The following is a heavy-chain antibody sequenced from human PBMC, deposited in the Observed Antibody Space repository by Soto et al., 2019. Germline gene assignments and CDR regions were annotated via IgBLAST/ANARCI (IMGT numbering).Heavy chain of an antibody. Sequence: PGGSLRLSCSASGFTFSRNTMHWVRQAPGRGLEFVSAISNNGGNTYYADSVKGRFTISRDSSKNTLYLQMSSLRAEDTAVYYCARQNDYYYNGMDVWGQGTTVTVSS. V-gene: IGHV3-64D*06. CDR2: ISNNGGNT. J-gene: IGHJ6*02. D-gene: IGHD1-1*01. CDR1: GFTFSRNT. CDR3: ARQNDYYYNGMDV.